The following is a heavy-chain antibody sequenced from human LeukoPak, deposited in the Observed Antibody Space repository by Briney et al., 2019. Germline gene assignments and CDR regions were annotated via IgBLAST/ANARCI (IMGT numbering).Heavy chain of an antibody. Sequence: SQTLSLTCAISGDSVSSNSAAWSWIRQSPSRGLEWLGRTYYRSKWYNEYAVSVKSRITIDPDTSKNQFSLQLNSVTPEDTAIYYCARGTGPTGFRYWGQGTLVTVSS. V-gene: IGHV6-1*01. J-gene: IGHJ4*02. CDR1: GDSVSSNSAA. CDR3: ARGTGPTGFRY. CDR2: TYYRSKWYN. D-gene: IGHD2/OR15-2a*01.